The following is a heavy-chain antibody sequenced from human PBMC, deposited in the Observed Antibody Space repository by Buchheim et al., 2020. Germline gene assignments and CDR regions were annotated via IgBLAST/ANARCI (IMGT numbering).Heavy chain of an antibody. J-gene: IGHJ6*02. D-gene: IGHD3-10*01. CDR3: ARAYYYGSGSLARAGYYYYGMDV. Sequence: QVQLVQSGAEVKKPGASVKVSCKASGYTFTSYYMHWVRQAPGQGLEWMGIINPSGGSPSYAQKFQGRVTMTRDTSTSTGYMELSSLRSEDTAVYYCARAYYYGSGSLARAGYYYYGMDVWGQGTT. CDR1: GYTFTSYY. CDR2: INPSGGSP. V-gene: IGHV1-46*03.